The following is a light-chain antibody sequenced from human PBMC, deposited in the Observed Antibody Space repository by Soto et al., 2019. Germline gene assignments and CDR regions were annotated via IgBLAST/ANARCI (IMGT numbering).Light chain of an antibody. J-gene: IGKJ1*01. CDR2: AAS. CDR3: QKYNNAPRT. Sequence: GDTVTITCRASQGISNYLAWYQQKPGQVPNLLIYAASTLQSGVPSRFSGSGSGTDFTLTISSLRPEDVATYYCQKYNNAPRTCGQGTKVEI. CDR1: QGISNY. V-gene: IGKV1-27*01.